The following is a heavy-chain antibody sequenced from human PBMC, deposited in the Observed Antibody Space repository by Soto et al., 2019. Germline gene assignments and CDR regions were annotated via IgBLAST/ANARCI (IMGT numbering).Heavy chain of an antibody. Sequence: EVQLLESGGGLVQPGGSLRLSCAASGFTFSSYPMSWVRQAPRKGLEWVSAISGSGGNTYYADSVKGRFTIYRDNSKNTLYLQMISLRAEDTALYYCATEGGRGGGSFDYWGQGTLVTVSS. CDR3: ATEGGRGGGSFDY. D-gene: IGHD3-16*01. J-gene: IGHJ4*02. CDR2: ISGSGGNT. V-gene: IGHV3-23*01. CDR1: GFTFSSYP.